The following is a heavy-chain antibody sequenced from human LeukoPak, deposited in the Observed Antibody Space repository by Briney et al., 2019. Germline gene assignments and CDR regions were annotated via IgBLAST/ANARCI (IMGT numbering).Heavy chain of an antibody. CDR1: GGSLSSYY. CDR3: ASGDAGIARFDY. D-gene: IGHD6-13*01. V-gene: IGHV4-59*08. J-gene: IGHJ4*02. Sequence: SETLSLTCTVSGGSLSSYYWTWIRQPPGKGLEWIGYIYYTGSSNYNPSLKSRVTISGDTSNNQFSLKLSSVTAADTAVYYCASGDAGIARFDYWGQGTLVTVSS. CDR2: IYYTGSS.